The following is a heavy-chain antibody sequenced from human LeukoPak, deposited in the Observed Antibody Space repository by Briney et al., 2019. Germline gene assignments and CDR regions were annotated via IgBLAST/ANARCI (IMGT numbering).Heavy chain of an antibody. J-gene: IGHJ6*03. D-gene: IGHD6-6*01. Sequence: ASVKVSCKASGYTFTGYYMHWVRQAPGQGLEWMGWINPNSGGTNYAQKFQGRVTMTRDTSISTAYMELSRLRSDDTAVYYCARPAARPGRPGGYYYMDVWGKGTTVTVSS. CDR3: ARPAARPGRPGGYYYMDV. CDR2: INPNSGGT. V-gene: IGHV1-2*02. CDR1: GYTFTGYY.